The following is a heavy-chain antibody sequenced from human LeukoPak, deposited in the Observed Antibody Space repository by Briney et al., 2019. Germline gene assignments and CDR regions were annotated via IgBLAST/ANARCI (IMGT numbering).Heavy chain of an antibody. Sequence: SETLSLTCTVSGGSISSSSYYWGWIRQPPGKGLEWIGSIYYSGSTYYNPSLKSRVTISLDRSKNHFSLSLSSVTAADTAVYYCARALGNTAMVHFDYWGQGTLVTVSS. D-gene: IGHD5-18*01. CDR1: GGSISSSSYY. J-gene: IGHJ4*02. V-gene: IGHV4-39*07. CDR3: ARALGNTAMVHFDY. CDR2: IYYSGST.